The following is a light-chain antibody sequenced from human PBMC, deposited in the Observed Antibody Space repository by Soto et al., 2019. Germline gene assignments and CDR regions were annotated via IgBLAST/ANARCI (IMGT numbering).Light chain of an antibody. V-gene: IGKV1-39*01. Sequence: DIQMTQSPSTLSGSVGDRVTITCRASQTISSWLAWYQQKPGKAPKLLIYAASSLQSGVPSRFSGSGSGTDFTLTISSLQPEDFATYYCQQSYSTPPWTLGQGTKVDIK. CDR1: QTISSW. J-gene: IGKJ1*01. CDR3: QQSYSTPPWT. CDR2: AAS.